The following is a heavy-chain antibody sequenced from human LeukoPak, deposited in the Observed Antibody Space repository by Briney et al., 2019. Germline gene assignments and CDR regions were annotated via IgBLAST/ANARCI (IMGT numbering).Heavy chain of an antibody. D-gene: IGHD6-13*01. V-gene: IGHV4-34*01. J-gene: IGHJ6*02. CDR1: GGSFSGYY. CDR3: ATQPGIAAAGSHYGMDV. CDR2: INHSGST. Sequence: PSETLSLTCAVYGGSFSGYYWSWIRQPPGKGLEWIGEINHSGSTNYNPSLKSRVTISVDTSKNQFSLKLSSVTAADTAVYYCATQPGIAAAGSHYGMDVWGQGTTVTVSS.